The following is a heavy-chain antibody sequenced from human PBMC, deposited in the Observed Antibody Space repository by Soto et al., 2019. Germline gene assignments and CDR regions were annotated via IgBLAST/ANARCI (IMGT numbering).Heavy chain of an antibody. J-gene: IGHJ6*01. CDR2: VDFTKNA. Sequence: QLQESGPGLLRPSETLSLTCVVSGGSIGNRNYYWGWVRQLPQQGLEWLGSVDFTKNAYYKSSLKSRVSISMDVSKNQFFLTLTSVTATDSALYYCVRHGQAGGDRGLDVWGRGTSVSVS. V-gene: IGHV4-39*01. CDR1: GGSIGNRNYY. CDR3: VRHGQAGGDRGLDV. D-gene: IGHD6-19*01.